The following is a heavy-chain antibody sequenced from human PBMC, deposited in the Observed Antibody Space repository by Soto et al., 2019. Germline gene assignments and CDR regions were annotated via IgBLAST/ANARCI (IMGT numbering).Heavy chain of an antibody. CDR1: GGSFSGYY. CDR3: AKGGRQRRGDY. J-gene: IGHJ4*02. Sequence: QVQLQQWGAGLLKPSETLSLTCAVYGGSFSGYYWSWIRQPPGKGLEWIGEINHSGSTNYNPSLKRRVTISADTSKNQFSLKLSSVTAADTAVYYCAKGGRQRRGDYWGQGTLVTVSS. CDR2: INHSGST. V-gene: IGHV4-34*01.